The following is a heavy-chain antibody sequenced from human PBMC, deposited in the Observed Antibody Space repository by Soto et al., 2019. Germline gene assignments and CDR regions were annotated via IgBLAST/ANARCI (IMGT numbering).Heavy chain of an antibody. D-gene: IGHD6-13*01. CDR2: INAGNGNT. J-gene: IGHJ6*02. V-gene: IGHV1-3*01. Sequence: GASVKVSCEASGYTFTRYAMHLGRQAPGQRLEWMGWINAGNGNTKYSQKFQGRVTITRDTSASTAYMELSSLRSEDTAVYYCASSNIVAAPYGMDVWGQGTTVTVSS. CDR1: GYTFTRYA. CDR3: ASSNIVAAPYGMDV.